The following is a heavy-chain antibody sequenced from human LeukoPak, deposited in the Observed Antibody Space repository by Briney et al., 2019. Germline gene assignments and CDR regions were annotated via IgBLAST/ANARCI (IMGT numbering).Heavy chain of an antibody. CDR2: IYYSGST. CDR1: GGSISSYY. Sequence: SETLSLTCTVSGGSISSYYWSWIRQPPGKGLEWIGYIYYSGSTNYNPSLKSRVTISVDTSNNQFSLKVRSMTAADTAMYYCARAGISWFDFDYWGQGAVVTVSS. V-gene: IGHV4-59*12. J-gene: IGHJ4*02. D-gene: IGHD6-13*01. CDR3: ARAGISWFDFDY.